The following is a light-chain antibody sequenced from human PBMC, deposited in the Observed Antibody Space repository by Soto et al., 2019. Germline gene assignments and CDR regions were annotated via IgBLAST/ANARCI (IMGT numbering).Light chain of an antibody. CDR2: EVS. CDR3: TSYTSTIAHVL. Sequence: QSALTQPASVSGSPGQSITTSCTGTSSDVGGYNYVSWYQQHPGKAPKLIISEVSNRPSGVSTRFSGSKSGNTASLTISGLQAEDEADYFCTSYTSTIAHVLFGGATKLTVL. CDR1: SSDVGGYNY. J-gene: IGLJ2*01. V-gene: IGLV2-14*03.